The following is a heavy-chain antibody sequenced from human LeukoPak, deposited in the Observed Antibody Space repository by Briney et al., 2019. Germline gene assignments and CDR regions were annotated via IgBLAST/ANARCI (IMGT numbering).Heavy chain of an antibody. CDR2: INPNSGGT. J-gene: IGHJ4*02. CDR3: ARGVVGATIADGVLGY. D-gene: IGHD1-26*01. Sequence: ASVKVSCKASGYTSTSYAITWVRQAPGQGLEWMGWINPNSGGTNYAQKFQGRVTMTRDTSISTAYMELSRLRSDDTAVYYCARGVVGATIADGVLGYWGQGTLVTVSS. CDR1: GYTSTSYA. V-gene: IGHV1-2*02.